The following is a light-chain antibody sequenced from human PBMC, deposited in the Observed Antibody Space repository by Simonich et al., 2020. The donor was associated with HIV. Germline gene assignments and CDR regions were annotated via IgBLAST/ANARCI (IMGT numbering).Light chain of an antibody. Sequence: NFMLTQPHSVSESPGKTVTISCTRSSGSIASPYVQWYQQRPGRAPTTVIYEDNQRPSGVPDRFSGSIDSSSNSASLTISGLKTEDEADYYCQSYDSSNHKVFGGGTKLTVL. CDR3: QSYDSSNHKV. V-gene: IGLV6-57*03. CDR1: SGSIASPY. CDR2: EDN. J-gene: IGLJ2*01.